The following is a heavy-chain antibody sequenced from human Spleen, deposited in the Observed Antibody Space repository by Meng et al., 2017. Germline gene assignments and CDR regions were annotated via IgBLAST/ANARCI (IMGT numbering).Heavy chain of an antibody. D-gene: IGHD6-25*01. CDR2: IYTGGGT. CDR3: ARDEDISAAGKLFGDY. V-gene: IGHV3-53*04. Sequence: GESLKISCAASGFTVSSNYMSWVRQAPGKGLEWVSVIYTGGGTYYADSVKGRFTISRHNSKNTLYLQMNSLRAEDTAVYYCARDEDISAAGKLFGDYWGQGTLVTVSS. J-gene: IGHJ4*02. CDR1: GFTVSSNY.